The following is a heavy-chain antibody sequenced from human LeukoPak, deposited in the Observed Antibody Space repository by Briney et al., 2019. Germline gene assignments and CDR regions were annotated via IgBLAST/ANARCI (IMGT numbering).Heavy chain of an antibody. CDR1: GFTYSSYW. J-gene: IGHJ4*02. CDR3: VRDPAAAPYYDY. CDR2: INQDGSVK. D-gene: IGHD6-6*01. V-gene: IGHV3-7*01. Sequence: GGSLTLSCAASGFTYSSYWMNWVRQAPGKGLERVANINQDGSVKHYVDSVKGRFTISRDNAENSLFLQMKSLRADDTAVYYCVRDPAAAPYYDYWGQGTLVTVSS.